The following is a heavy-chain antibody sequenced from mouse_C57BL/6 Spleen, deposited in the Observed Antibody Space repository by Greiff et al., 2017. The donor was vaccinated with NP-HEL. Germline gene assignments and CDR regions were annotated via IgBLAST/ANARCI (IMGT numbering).Heavy chain of an antibody. J-gene: IGHJ3*01. CDR3: TTHDYDGFAY. V-gene: IGHV14-4*01. CDR2: IDPENGDT. CDR1: GFNIKDDY. D-gene: IGHD2-4*01. Sequence: EVQLQQSGAELVRPGASVKLSCTASGFNIKDDYMHWVKQRPEQGLEWIGWIDPENGDTEYASQFQGKATITADTSSNTAYLQLSSLTSEDTAVYYCTTHDYDGFAYWGQGTLVTVSA.